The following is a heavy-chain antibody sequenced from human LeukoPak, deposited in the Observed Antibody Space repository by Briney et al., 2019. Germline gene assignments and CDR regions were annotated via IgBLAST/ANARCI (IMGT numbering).Heavy chain of an antibody. CDR3: ARGRRPEGTGTTFDAFDI. Sequence: SETLSLTCTVSGVSISSSSYCWGWIRQPPGKGLEWIGSICYSGSTFYNPSLKSRVTLSVDTSKNQFSLELSSVTAADTALYYCARGRRPEGTGTTFDAFDIWGQGTMVTVSS. V-gene: IGHV4-39*01. CDR2: ICYSGST. D-gene: IGHD1-1*01. CDR1: GVSISSSSYC. J-gene: IGHJ3*02.